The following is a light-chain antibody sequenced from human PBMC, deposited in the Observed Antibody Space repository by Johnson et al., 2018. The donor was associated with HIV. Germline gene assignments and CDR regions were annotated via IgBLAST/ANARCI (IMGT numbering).Light chain of an antibody. J-gene: IGLJ1*01. CDR1: SSNIGNNY. V-gene: IGLV1-51*01. CDR2: DNN. Sequence: HSVLTQPPSVSAAPGQKVTISCSGSSSNIGNNYVSWYQQLPGTAPKLLIYDNNKRPSGIPDRISGSKSGTSATLGISGLQTGDEADYYCGTWGSGLSAGHVFGTGTKVTVL. CDR3: GTWGSGLSAGHV.